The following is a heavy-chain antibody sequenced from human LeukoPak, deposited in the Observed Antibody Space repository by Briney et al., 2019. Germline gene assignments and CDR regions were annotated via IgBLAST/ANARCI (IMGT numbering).Heavy chain of an antibody. V-gene: IGHV4-39*01. CDR2: MYYSGST. Sequence: VKPSETLSLTCTVSGDSINSGSYYWGWIRQPPGEGLEWIGSMYYSGSTYYNPSLKSRVTISVDTSKNQFSLKLSSVTAADTAVYYCTRRPSRWFGELSLYYYYYMDVWGKGTTVTVSS. CDR3: TRRPSRWFGELSLYYYYYMDV. D-gene: IGHD3-10*01. CDR1: GDSINSGSYY. J-gene: IGHJ6*03.